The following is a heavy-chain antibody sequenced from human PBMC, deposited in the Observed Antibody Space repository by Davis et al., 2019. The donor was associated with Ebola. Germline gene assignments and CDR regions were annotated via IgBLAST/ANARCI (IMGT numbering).Heavy chain of an antibody. J-gene: IGHJ3*02. CDR1: GFTFSGYS. V-gene: IGHV3-21*06. Sequence: GESLKISCEASGFTFSGYSMNWVRRGTGKGLELVWLFSGNIKYIYYGDSVKGRCTISRDNAKNSVFLQMSSLRVEDTAVYYCARSNGGAHDGFDIWGQGTMVTVFS. CDR2: FSGNIKYI. D-gene: IGHD3-10*01. CDR3: ARSNGGAHDGFDI.